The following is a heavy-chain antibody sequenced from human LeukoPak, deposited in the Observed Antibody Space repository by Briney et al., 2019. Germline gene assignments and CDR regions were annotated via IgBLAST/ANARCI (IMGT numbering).Heavy chain of an antibody. CDR3: ASDPYCSSTSCYTSIAR. J-gene: IGHJ4*02. V-gene: IGHV1-8*01. Sequence: ASVKVSCKASGYTFTSYDIHWVRQATGQGLEWMGRMNPNRGDTDYAQKFQGRVTMTRDTSISTAYMELSSLRSEDTAVYYCASDPYCSSTSCYTSIARWGQGTLVTVSS. CDR2: MNPNRGDT. CDR1: GYTFTSYD. D-gene: IGHD2-2*02.